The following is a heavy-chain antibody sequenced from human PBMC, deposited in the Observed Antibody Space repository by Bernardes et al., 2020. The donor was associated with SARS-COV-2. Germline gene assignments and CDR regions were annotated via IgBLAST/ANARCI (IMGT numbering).Heavy chain of an antibody. CDR1: GGSISSSSYY. CDR3: ARDPIPIGMPIVVVPAAIGYFDY. V-gene: IGHV4-39*07. J-gene: IGHJ4*02. Sequence: AETLYLTCTVSGGSISSSSYYWGWLRQPPGKGLEWIGSIYYSGSTYYNPSLKSRVTISVDTSKNQFSLKLSSVTAADTAVYYCARDPIPIGMPIVVVPAAIGYFDYWGQGTLVTVSS. D-gene: IGHD2-2*02. CDR2: IYYSGST.